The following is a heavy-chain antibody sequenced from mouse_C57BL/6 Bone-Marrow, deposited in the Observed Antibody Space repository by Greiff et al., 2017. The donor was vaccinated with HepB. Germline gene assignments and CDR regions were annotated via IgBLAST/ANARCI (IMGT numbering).Heavy chain of an antibody. Sequence: VKLQQPGAELVKPGASVKLSCKASGYTFTSYWMHWVKQRPGQGLEWIGMIHPNSGSTNYNEKFKSKATLTVDKSSSTAYMQLSSLTSEDSAVYYCARSPLLRWYFDVWGTGTTVTVSS. J-gene: IGHJ1*03. CDR3: ARSPLLRWYFDV. V-gene: IGHV1-64*01. CDR2: IHPNSGST. CDR1: GYTFTSYW. D-gene: IGHD1-2*01.